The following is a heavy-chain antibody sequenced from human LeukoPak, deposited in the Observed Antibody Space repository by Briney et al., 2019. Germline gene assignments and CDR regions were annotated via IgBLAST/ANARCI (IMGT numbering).Heavy chain of an antibody. J-gene: IGHJ6*03. CDR1: GFTFSSYW. Sequence: GGSLRLSCAASGFTFSSYWMSWVRQAPGKGLEWVANIKQDGSEKYYVDSVKGRFTISRDNAKNSLYLQMNSLRAEDTAVYYCAKDGGGYYPSYYYYMDVWGKGTTVTVSS. CDR2: IKQDGSEK. V-gene: IGHV3-7*01. D-gene: IGHD3-22*01. CDR3: AKDGGGYYPSYYYYMDV.